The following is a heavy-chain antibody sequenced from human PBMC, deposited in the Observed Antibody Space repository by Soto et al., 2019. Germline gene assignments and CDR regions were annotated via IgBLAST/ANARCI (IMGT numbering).Heavy chain of an antibody. J-gene: IGHJ4*02. Sequence: QVQLVQSGAEVKKSGASVKVSCKASGYTFSSYTISWVRQAPGQGLEWMGWISAYNGNTKYAQKLQDRVTMTTDTSTNTAYMELRSLRSDDTAVYYCAGDSPPVDYWGQGTLVTVSS. V-gene: IGHV1-18*01. CDR3: AGDSPPVDY. CDR1: GYTFSSYT. CDR2: ISAYNGNT.